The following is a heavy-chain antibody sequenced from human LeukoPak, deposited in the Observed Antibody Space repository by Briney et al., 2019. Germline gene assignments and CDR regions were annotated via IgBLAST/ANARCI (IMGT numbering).Heavy chain of an antibody. CDR3: ARVSYDKPS. Sequence: GGSLRLSCAASGFTFSSYAMHWVRQAPGKGLEYVSAISSNGGSTYYANSVKGRFTISRDNSKNTLYLQMGSLRAEDMAVYYCARVSYDKPSLGQGTLVTVSS. J-gene: IGHJ5*02. D-gene: IGHD3-22*01. CDR2: ISSNGGST. V-gene: IGHV3-64*01. CDR1: GFTFSSYA.